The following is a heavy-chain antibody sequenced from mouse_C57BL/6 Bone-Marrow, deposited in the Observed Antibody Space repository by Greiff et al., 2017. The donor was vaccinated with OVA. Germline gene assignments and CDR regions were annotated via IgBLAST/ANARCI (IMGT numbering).Heavy chain of an antibody. Sequence: EVMLVESGGDLVKPGGSLKLSCAASGFTFSSYGMSWVRQTPEKRLEWVGTISSGGSYTYYPARVKGRFTISRDKSKNTLYLQMGSLKSEDTAMYYCARRVFGYWGQGTTLTVSS. CDR3: ARRVFGY. J-gene: IGHJ2*01. CDR1: GFTFSSYG. V-gene: IGHV5-6*02. CDR2: ISSGGSYT.